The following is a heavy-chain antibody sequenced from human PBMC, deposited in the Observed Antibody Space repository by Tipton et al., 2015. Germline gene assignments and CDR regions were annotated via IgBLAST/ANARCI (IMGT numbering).Heavy chain of an antibody. CDR2: ISYSGSI. D-gene: IGHD4-17*01. CDR1: GGSVSSGSYY. J-gene: IGHJ6*02. V-gene: IGHV4-61*01. Sequence: TLSLTCTVSGGSVSSGSYYWSWIRQPPGKGLEWIGYISYSGSINYNPSLKSRVTISVDTSRNQFSLKLRSVTAADTAVYYCASHYSTVTIPYYYYGMDVWGQGTTVTVSS. CDR3: ASHYSTVTIPYYYYGMDV.